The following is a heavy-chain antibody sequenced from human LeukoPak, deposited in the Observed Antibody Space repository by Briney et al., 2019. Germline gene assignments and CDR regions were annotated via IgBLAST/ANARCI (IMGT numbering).Heavy chain of an antibody. Sequence: SETLSLTCTVSGGSISSYYWSWIRQPPGKGLEWIGYIYYSGSTNYNPSLKSRVTISVDTSKNQFSLKLSSVTAADTAVYYCARETAAPDLHFDYWGQGTLGTVSS. CDR1: GGSISSYY. D-gene: IGHD6-13*01. J-gene: IGHJ4*02. V-gene: IGHV4-59*01. CDR2: IYYSGST. CDR3: ARETAAPDLHFDY.